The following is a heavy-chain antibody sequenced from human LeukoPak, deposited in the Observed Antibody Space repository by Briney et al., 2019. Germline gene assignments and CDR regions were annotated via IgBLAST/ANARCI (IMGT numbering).Heavy chain of an antibody. CDR2: ISDSGGST. CDR3: ANMAETKYNVWSGSYRTYYYYYMDV. V-gene: IGHV3-23*01. CDR1: GFTFSRNA. D-gene: IGHD3-3*01. Sequence: PGGSLRLSCAASGFTFSRNAMSWVRQAPGKGLEWVSGISDSGGSTYYADSVKGRFTISRDNSKNTLNLQMNSLRAEDTAVYFCANMAETKYNVWSGSYRTYYYYYMDVWGKGTTVTVSS. J-gene: IGHJ6*03.